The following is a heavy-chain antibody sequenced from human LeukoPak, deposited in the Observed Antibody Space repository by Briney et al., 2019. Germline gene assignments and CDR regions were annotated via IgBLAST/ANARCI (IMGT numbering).Heavy chain of an antibody. CDR1: GFSLSTSGVG. V-gene: IGHV2-5*02. D-gene: IGHD3-3*01. Sequence: SGPTLVKPTQTLTLTCTFSGFSLSTSGVGVGWIRQPPGKALESLALIYWDDDKRYSPSLKSRLTITKDTSKNQVVLTMTNMDPVDAATYYCAHRREDFWSGYYPFDYWGQGTLVTVSS. J-gene: IGHJ4*02. CDR3: AHRREDFWSGYYPFDY. CDR2: IYWDDDK.